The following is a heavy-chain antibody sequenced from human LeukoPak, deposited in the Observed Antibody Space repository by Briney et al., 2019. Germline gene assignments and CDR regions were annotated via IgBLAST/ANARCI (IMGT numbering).Heavy chain of an antibody. CDR1: GFTFSSYE. V-gene: IGHV3-48*03. CDR2: ISSSGSTI. J-gene: IGHJ4*02. Sequence: GGSLRLSCAASGFTFSSYEMNWVRQAPGKGLEWVSYISSSGSTIYYADSVKGRFTISRDNAKNSLYLQMNSLRAEDTAVYYCARDRGSGGSCLFDYWGQGTLVTASS. D-gene: IGHD2-15*01. CDR3: ARDRGSGGSCLFDY.